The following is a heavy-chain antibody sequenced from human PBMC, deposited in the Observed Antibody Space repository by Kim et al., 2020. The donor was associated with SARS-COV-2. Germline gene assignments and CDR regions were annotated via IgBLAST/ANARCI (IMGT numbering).Heavy chain of an antibody. CDR2: IIPIFGTA. J-gene: IGHJ6*02. Sequence: SVKVSCKASGGTFSSYAISWVRQAPGQGLEWMGGIIPIFGTANYAQKFQGRVTITADESTSTAYMELSSLRSEDTAVYYYAVTDPYYYDSSGYYSYYYGMDVWGQGTTVTVSS. V-gene: IGHV1-69*13. CDR3: AVTDPYYYDSSGYYSYYYGMDV. CDR1: GGTFSSYA. D-gene: IGHD3-22*01.